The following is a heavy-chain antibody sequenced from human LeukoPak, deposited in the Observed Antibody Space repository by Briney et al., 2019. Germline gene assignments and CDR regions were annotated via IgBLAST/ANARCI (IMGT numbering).Heavy chain of an antibody. D-gene: IGHD3-22*01. V-gene: IGHV4-59*08. CDR1: GGSISSYY. Sequence: SETLSLTCTVSGGSISSYYWSWIRQPPGKGLEWIGYAHYSGSTNYNPSLKSRVTISVQTSKDQFSLKLSSVTAADTAVYYCARLAYYYDSSDYSDYWGQGTLVTVSS. CDR3: ARLAYYYDSSDYSDY. J-gene: IGHJ4*02. CDR2: AHYSGST.